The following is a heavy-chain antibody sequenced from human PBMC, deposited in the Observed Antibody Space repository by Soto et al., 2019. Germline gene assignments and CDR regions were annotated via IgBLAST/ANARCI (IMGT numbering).Heavy chain of an antibody. V-gene: IGHV3-23*01. J-gene: IGHJ4*02. CDR1: GFNFRSYA. CDR3: AKGGYTSYYDY. D-gene: IGHD5-18*01. Sequence: EVQLLESGGGLVQPGGSLRLSCAASGFNFRSYAMTWVRQAPGKGLEWVSTIRASGDTTFYADSVKGRITISRDNSKNTVYLQMNTLAADDTAVYFCAKGGYTSYYDYWGQGILFTVSS. CDR2: IRASGDTT.